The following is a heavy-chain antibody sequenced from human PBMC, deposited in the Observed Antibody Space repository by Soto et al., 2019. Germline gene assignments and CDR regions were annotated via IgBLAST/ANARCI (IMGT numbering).Heavy chain of an antibody. CDR3: ATSRGSSSIY. D-gene: IGHD6-6*01. J-gene: IGHJ4*02. CDR1: WYSVTSYW. CDR2: IYPGDSDT. Sequence: GESLKISCKGSWYSVTSYWIGWVRPMPGKGLEWMGIIYPGDSDTRYSPSFQGQVTISADKSISTAYLQWSSLKASDIEMYCWATSRGSSSIYWGQGTLVTVSS. V-gene: IGHV5-51*01.